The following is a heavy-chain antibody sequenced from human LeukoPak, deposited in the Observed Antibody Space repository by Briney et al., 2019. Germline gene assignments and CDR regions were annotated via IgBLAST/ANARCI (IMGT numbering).Heavy chain of an antibody. V-gene: IGHV4-39*01. D-gene: IGHD2-2*02. CDR3: ANDRIVVVPAAIQNYYYYYMDV. CDR1: GGTISSSSYY. J-gene: IGHJ6*03. Sequence: PSETLSLTCTVSGGTISSSSYYWGWIRQPPGKGLEWIGSIYYSGSTYYNPSLKSRVTISVDTSKNQFSLKLSSVTAADTAVYYCANDRIVVVPAAIQNYYYYYMDVWGKGTTVTVSS. CDR2: IYYSGST.